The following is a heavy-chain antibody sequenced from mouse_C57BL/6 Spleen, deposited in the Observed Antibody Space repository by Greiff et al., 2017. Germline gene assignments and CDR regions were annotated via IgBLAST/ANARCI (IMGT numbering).Heavy chain of an antibody. CDR2: ISPSDSEP. J-gene: IGHJ3*01. D-gene: IGHD2-5*01. Sequence: VQLQQPGAELVRPGSSVKLSCKASGYTFTSYWMDWVKQRPGQGLEWICNISPSDSEPNYTQKCKDKATLTVDKSSSTADMQLSIVTSEDSAVYYCAREDSNYEDWFAYWGQGTLVTVSA. CDR1: GYTFTSYW. V-gene: IGHV1-61*01. CDR3: AREDSNYEDWFAY.